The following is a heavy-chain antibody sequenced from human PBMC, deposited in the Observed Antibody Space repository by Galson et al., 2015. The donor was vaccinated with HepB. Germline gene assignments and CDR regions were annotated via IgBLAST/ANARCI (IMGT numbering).Heavy chain of an antibody. Sequence: SVKVSCKASGYTFTSYAMNWVRQAPGQGLEWMGWINTNTGNPTYAQGFTGRFVFSLDTSVSTAYLQISSLKAEDTAVYYCARAPSTRYYDFWSGPDQNWFDPWGQGTLVTVSS. CDR3: ARAPSTRYYDFWSGPDQNWFDP. J-gene: IGHJ5*02. V-gene: IGHV7-4-1*02. D-gene: IGHD3-3*01. CDR2: INTNTGNP. CDR1: GYTFTSYA.